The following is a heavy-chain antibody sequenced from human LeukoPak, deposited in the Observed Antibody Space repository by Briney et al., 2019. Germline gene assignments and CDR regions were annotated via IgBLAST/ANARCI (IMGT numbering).Heavy chain of an antibody. D-gene: IGHD3-10*01. V-gene: IGHV3-23*01. CDR3: AKSPLGSSKADAFDI. Sequence: PGGSLRLSCAASGFTFSSYGMSWARQAPGKGLEWVSAIGGSGATTYYADSVKGRFTISRDNSKNTMFLQMNDLTAEDTAVYYCAKSPLGSSKADAFDIWGQGTMVTVSS. CDR2: IGGSGATT. CDR1: GFTFSSYG. J-gene: IGHJ3*02.